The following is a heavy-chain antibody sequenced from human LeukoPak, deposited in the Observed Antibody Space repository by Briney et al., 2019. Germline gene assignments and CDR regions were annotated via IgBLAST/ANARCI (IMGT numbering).Heavy chain of an antibody. Sequence: GGSLRLSCAAFGFTFSSYAMSWVRQAPGKGLEWVSIISGSGGSTYYADSVKGRFTISRDNSKNTLYLQMNSLRAEDTAIYYCAKGHGDYDLSYFDYWGQGTLVTVSS. D-gene: IGHD4-17*01. V-gene: IGHV3-23*01. CDR1: GFTFSSYA. CDR2: ISGSGGST. J-gene: IGHJ4*02. CDR3: AKGHGDYDLSYFDY.